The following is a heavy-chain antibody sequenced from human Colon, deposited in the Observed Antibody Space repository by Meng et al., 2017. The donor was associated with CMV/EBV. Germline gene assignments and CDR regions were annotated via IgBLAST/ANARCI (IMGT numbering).Heavy chain of an antibody. CDR1: GFTFSSYG. J-gene: IGHJ4*02. Sequence: GESLKISCAASGFTFSSYGMVWVRQAPGKGLEWVAFIQYDGNTKHYADSMKGRFTISRDNFNNTLHLHMDGLRVEDTAVYYCANNEPMLRGASDYWGQGTLVTVSS. D-gene: IGHD3-10*01. V-gene: IGHV3-30*02. CDR2: IQYDGNTK. CDR3: ANNEPMLRGASDY.